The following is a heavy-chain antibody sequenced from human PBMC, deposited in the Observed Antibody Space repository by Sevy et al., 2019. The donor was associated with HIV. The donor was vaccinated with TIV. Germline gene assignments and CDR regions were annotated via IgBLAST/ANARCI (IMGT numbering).Heavy chain of an antibody. CDR1: GFTFSSYA. D-gene: IGHD3-3*01. V-gene: IGHV3-30-3*01. Sequence: GGSLRLSCAASGFTFSSYAMHWVRQAPGKGLEWVAVISYDGSNKYYADSVKGRFTISRDNSKTTLYLQMNSLRAEDTAVYYCARDLESGEGAFDYWGQGTLVTVSS. CDR3: ARDLESGEGAFDY. CDR2: ISYDGSNK. J-gene: IGHJ4*02.